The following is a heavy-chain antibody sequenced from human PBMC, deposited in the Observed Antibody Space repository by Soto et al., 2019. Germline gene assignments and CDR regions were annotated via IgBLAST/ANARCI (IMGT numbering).Heavy chain of an antibody. J-gene: IGHJ4*02. CDR3: ARDTGRFLIDY. CDR2: IYYSGST. D-gene: IGHD3-16*01. CDR1: GGSISSYY. Sequence: QVQLQESGPGLVKPSETLSLTCTVSGGSISSYYWSWIRQPPGKGLEWIGYIYYSGSTNYNPSLKSRVTISVDTSKNQFSLKLSSVTAADTAVYYCARDTGRFLIDYWGQGTLVTVSS. V-gene: IGHV4-59*01.